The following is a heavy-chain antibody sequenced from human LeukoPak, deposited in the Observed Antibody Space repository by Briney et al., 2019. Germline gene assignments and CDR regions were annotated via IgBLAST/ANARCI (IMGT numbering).Heavy chain of an antibody. CDR1: GFPFSSHW. Sequence: GSLRLFCAASGFPFSSHWKSWVRPAPGKGLEWVANIKQDGSEKYYVDSVKGRFTISRDNAKNSLYLQMNSLRAEDTAVYYCAREADYMDVWGKGTTVTVSS. CDR2: IKQDGSEK. J-gene: IGHJ6*03. D-gene: IGHD6-19*01. CDR3: AREADYMDV. V-gene: IGHV3-7*01.